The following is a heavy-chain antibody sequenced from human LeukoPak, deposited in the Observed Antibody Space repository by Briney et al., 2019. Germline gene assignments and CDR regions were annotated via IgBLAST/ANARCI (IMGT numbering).Heavy chain of an antibody. D-gene: IGHD6-19*01. Sequence: SETLSLTCAVYGGSFSGYYWSWIRQPPGKGLEWIGEINHSGSTNYNPSLKSRVTISVDTSKNQFSLKLSSVTAADTAVYYCARHGARQWLVRRWFDPWGQGTLVTVSS. J-gene: IGHJ5*02. CDR3: ARHGARQWLVRRWFDP. CDR1: GGSFSGYY. CDR2: INHSGST. V-gene: IGHV4-34*01.